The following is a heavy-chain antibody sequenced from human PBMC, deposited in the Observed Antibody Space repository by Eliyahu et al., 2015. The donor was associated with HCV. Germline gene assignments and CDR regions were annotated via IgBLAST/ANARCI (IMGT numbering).Heavy chain of an antibody. V-gene: IGHV2-5*02. D-gene: IGHD3-10*01. Sequence: EWLALIYWDDDKRYSPSLESSLSITRDTSKNQVVLTMTNMDPADTAXYFCARPSGANYXFDHWGQGTLVAVSS. J-gene: IGHJ4*02. CDR2: IYWDDDK. CDR3: ARPSGANYXFDH.